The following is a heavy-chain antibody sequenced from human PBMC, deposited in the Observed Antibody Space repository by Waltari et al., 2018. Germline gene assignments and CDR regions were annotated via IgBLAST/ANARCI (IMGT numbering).Heavy chain of an antibody. V-gene: IGHV3-23*01. CDR1: GFAFNDYA. Sequence: EVQLLESGGGLVQPGGSLRLSCEASGFAFNDYAMRWVRQAPGKGLEWVSAITGSGMNTYYADSVQGRFTVSRDNSKNALYLQMNSLRAEDTAVYYCAKMSGFDHWGQGTLVTVSS. J-gene: IGHJ4*02. D-gene: IGHD3-10*01. CDR2: ITGSGMNT. CDR3: AKMSGFDH.